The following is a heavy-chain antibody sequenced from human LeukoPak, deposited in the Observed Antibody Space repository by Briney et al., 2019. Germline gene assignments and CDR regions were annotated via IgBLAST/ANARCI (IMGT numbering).Heavy chain of an antibody. CDR2: IWYDGSNK. J-gene: IGHJ4*02. V-gene: IGHV3-33*01. Sequence: GRSLRLSCAASGFTFSSYGMHWVRQAPGKGLEWVAMIWYDGSNKYCADSVKGRFTISRDNSKNTLYLQMDSLRAEDTAVYYCARDNLSDWGQGTLVTASS. CDR1: GFTFSSYG. CDR3: ARDNLSD. D-gene: IGHD2/OR15-2a*01.